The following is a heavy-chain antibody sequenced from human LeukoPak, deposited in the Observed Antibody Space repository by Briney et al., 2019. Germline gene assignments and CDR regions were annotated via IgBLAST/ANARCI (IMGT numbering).Heavy chain of an antibody. V-gene: IGHV3-30*18. J-gene: IGHJ4*02. Sequence: GSLRLSCAASGFSFISYGIQWVRQAPGKGLEWVGVISDDGRRKDYADSVKGRFTISRDNSKDTLYLQMNSLRAEDTAVYYCAKRPSDYGDYVSYFDYWGQGTLVTVSS. D-gene: IGHD4-17*01. CDR1: GFSFISYG. CDR2: ISDDGRRK. CDR3: AKRPSDYGDYVSYFDY.